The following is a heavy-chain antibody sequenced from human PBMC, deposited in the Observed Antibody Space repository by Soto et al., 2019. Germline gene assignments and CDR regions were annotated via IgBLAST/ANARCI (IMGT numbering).Heavy chain of an antibody. D-gene: IGHD6-6*01. Sequence: PGESLKISCKGSGYSFTSYWIGWVRQMPGKGLEWMGIIYPGDSDTRYSPSFQGQVTISADKSISTAYLQWSSLKASDTAMYYCATGYSSSPFGGYYYYGMAVWGQGTTVTVSS. V-gene: IGHV5-51*01. CDR2: IYPGDSDT. CDR3: ATGYSSSPFGGYYYYGMAV. CDR1: GYSFTSYW. J-gene: IGHJ6*02.